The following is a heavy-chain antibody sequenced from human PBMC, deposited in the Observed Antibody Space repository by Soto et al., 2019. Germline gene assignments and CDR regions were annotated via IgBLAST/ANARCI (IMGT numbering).Heavy chain of an antibody. CDR3: ARAPFFYDSSGERLYFFAY. V-gene: IGHV4-59*01. J-gene: IGHJ4*02. D-gene: IGHD3-22*01. CDR2: IYYSGST. Sequence: PSETLSLTCTVPGGSISSYYWSWIRQPPGKRLEWIGYIYYSGSTNYNPSLKSRVTISVDTSKNQFSLKLSSVTAADTAVYYCARAPFFYDSSGERLYFFAYWGQRTPVIVSS. CDR1: GGSISSYY.